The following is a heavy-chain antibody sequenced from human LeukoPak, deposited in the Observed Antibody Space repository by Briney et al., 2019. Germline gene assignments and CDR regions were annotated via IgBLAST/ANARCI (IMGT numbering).Heavy chain of an antibody. CDR1: GYTFTSYY. V-gene: IGHV1-46*01. CDR3: ARGNGLKYDSSGYYLFDY. Sequence: ASVKVSCKASGYTFTSYYMHWVRQAPGQGLEWMGIINPSGGSTSYAQKFQGRVTMTRDMSTSTVYMELSSLRSEDTAVYYCARGNGLKYDSSGYYLFDYWGQGTLVTVSS. D-gene: IGHD3-22*01. CDR2: INPSGGST. J-gene: IGHJ4*02.